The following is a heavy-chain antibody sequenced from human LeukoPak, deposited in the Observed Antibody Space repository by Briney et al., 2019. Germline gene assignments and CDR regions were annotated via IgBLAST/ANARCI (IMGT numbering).Heavy chain of an antibody. Sequence: PGGSLRLSCAASGFTFSSYSMNWVRQAPGKGLEWVSSISSSSSYIYYADSVKGRFTISRDNAKNSPYLQMNSLRAEDTAVYYCARDLEGYCSSTSCGFPYYYYYYYMDVWGKGTTVTVPS. CDR2: ISSSSSYI. CDR1: GFTFSSYS. D-gene: IGHD2-2*01. V-gene: IGHV3-21*01. J-gene: IGHJ6*03. CDR3: ARDLEGYCSSTSCGFPYYYYYYYMDV.